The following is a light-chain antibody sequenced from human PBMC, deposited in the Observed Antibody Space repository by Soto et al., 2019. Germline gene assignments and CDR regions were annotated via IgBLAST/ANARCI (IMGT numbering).Light chain of an antibody. CDR1: QSVSSY. Sequence: EIVLTQSPATLSLSPGERATLSCRASQSVSSYFAWYQQRPGQAPRLLIYDASNRATGIPARFSGSGSETDFTLTISRMQTEDFAVYYCQHYGTSPGTFGQGTRL. CDR2: DAS. J-gene: IGKJ5*01. CDR3: QHYGTSPGT. V-gene: IGKV3-11*01.